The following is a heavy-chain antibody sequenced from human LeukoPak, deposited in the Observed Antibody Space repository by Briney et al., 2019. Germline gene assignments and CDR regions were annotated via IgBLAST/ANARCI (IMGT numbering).Heavy chain of an antibody. CDR1: GFTFSSYS. Sequence: GGSLRLSCAASGFTFSSYSMNWVSQAPGKGLEWVSSISSSSSYIYYADSVKGRFTISRDNAKNSLYLQMNSLRAEDTAVYYCARWSSSWSDYFDYWGQGTLVTVSS. J-gene: IGHJ4*02. CDR3: ARWSSSWSDYFDY. CDR2: ISSSSSYI. V-gene: IGHV3-21*01. D-gene: IGHD6-13*01.